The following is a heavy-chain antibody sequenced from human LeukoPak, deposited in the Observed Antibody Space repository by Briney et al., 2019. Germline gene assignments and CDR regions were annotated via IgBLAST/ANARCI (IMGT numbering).Heavy chain of an antibody. J-gene: IGHJ6*02. D-gene: IGHD2-15*01. CDR3: ARERWHCRVNCYSVYYYALDV. CDR1: GYTFTVYY. V-gene: IGHV1-3*01. Sequence: EASVTVSCKASGYTFTVYYMHWVRQAPGQRLEWLGWINPGNGDTKYSQNFQGRVTVTSDTSAATAYVELNSLTSEDTAVYYCARERWHCRVNCYSVYYYALDVWGQGTTVTVSS. CDR2: INPGNGDT.